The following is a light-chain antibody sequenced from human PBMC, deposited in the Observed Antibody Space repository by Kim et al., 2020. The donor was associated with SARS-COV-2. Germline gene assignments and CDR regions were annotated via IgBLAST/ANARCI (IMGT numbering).Light chain of an antibody. J-gene: IGKJ2*01. V-gene: IGKV1-6*02. Sequence: ASVEDRVTITCRASQGIRKDLGWYQQKPGEAPKLLIYATSTLHTGVPSRFSGSGFGTDFTLTITSLQPEDVATYYCLQDYSFPYTFGQGTKLEI. CDR2: ATS. CDR3: LQDYSFPYT. CDR1: QGIRKD.